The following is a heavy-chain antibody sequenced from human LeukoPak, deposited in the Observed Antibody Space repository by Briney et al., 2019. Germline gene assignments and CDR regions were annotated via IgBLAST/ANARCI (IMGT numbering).Heavy chain of an antibody. V-gene: IGHV1-69*04. CDR1: GYTFTSYG. J-gene: IGHJ4*02. D-gene: IGHD5-12*01. CDR3: ARALSGYDIPYYFDY. CDR2: IIPILGIA. Sequence: TSVKVSCKASGYTFTSYGISWVRQAPGQGLEWMGRIIPILGIANYAQKFQGRVTITADKSTSTAYMELSSLRSEDTAVYYCARALSGYDIPYYFDYWGQGTLVTVSS.